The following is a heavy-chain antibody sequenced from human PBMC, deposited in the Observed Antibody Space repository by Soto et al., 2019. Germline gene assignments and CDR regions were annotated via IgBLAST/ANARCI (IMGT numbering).Heavy chain of an antibody. V-gene: IGHV3-53*01. D-gene: IGHD3-22*01. CDR2: IYSGGTT. CDR3: ARVNADDSSGHYYFYAFDI. CDR1: GFTVSRNY. Sequence: PGGSLRLSCAASGFTVSRNYMSWVRQPPGKGLEWVSVIYSGGTTYYADSVKGRFTISRDNSKNTLYLQMNSLRADDTAVYYCARVNADDSSGHYYFYAFDIWGQGTMVTVSS. J-gene: IGHJ3*02.